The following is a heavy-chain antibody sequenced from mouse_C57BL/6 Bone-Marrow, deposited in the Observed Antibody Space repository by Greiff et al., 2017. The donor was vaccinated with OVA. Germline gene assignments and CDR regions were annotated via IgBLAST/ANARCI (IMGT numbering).Heavy chain of an antibody. J-gene: IGHJ4*01. V-gene: IGHV1-69*01. CDR2: IDPSDSYT. CDR3: AALPTGAMDY. CDR1: GYTFTSYW. Sequence: QVQLQQPGAELVMPGASVKLSCKASGYTFTSYWMHWVKQRPGQGLEWIGEIDPSDSYTNYNQKFKGKSTLTVDKSSSTAYMQLSSLTSEDTAVYYCAALPTGAMDYWGQGTSVTVSS.